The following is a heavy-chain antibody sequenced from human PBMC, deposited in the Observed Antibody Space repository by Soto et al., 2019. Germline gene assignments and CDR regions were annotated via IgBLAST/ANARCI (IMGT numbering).Heavy chain of an antibody. CDR2: ISSGGNNA. Sequence: QVQLVESGGGVVQPGRSLRLSCAASGFTFSSYGMHWVRQAPGKGLEWVAVISSGGNNAYYGASVKGRFTISRDNPKNTLYLQMNSLRVDGTAVYYCAKKGAGGWDLPLYDAFDFWGQGTVVTVSS. CDR1: GFTFSSYG. J-gene: IGHJ3*01. V-gene: IGHV3-30*18. D-gene: IGHD3-16*02. CDR3: AKKGAGGWDLPLYDAFDF.